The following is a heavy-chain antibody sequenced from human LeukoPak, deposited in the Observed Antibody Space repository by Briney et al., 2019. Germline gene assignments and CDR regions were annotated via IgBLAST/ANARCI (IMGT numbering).Heavy chain of an antibody. CDR3: ARGPGAPGSRLNY. Sequence: GASVKVSCKASGYTFTGYHIHWVRQAPGQGLEWMGGIIPIFGTANYAQKFQGRVTITADESTSTAYMELSSLRSEDTAVYYCARGPGAPGSRLNYWGQGTLVTVSS. D-gene: IGHD3-10*01. CDR1: GYTFTGYH. V-gene: IGHV1-69*13. CDR2: IIPIFGTA. J-gene: IGHJ4*02.